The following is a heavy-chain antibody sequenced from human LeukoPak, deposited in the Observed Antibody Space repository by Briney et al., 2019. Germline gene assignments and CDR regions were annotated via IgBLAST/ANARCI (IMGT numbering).Heavy chain of an antibody. D-gene: IGHD6-19*01. CDR3: ARVGSGWSIFDY. CDR1: GYTFPSYY. V-gene: IGHV1-46*01. Sequence: GSVKVSFKASGYTFPSYYMHWVQQAPGQGLEWMGIINPSGGSTSYAQKFQGRVTMTRDTSTSTVYMELSSLRSEDTAVYYCARVGSGWSIFDYWGRGTLVTVSS. J-gene: IGHJ4*02. CDR2: INPSGGST.